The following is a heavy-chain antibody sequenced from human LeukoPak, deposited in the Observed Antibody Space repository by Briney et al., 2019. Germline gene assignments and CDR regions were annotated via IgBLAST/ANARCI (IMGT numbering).Heavy chain of an antibody. CDR2: ISGSGHDI. D-gene: IGHD6-6*01. J-gene: IGHJ5*01. CDR1: GFSFSSYW. V-gene: IGHV3-21*05. CDR3: TRDPRHFDS. Sequence: GGSLRLSCAASGFSFSSYWMNWVRQAPGKGVEWVAYISGSGHDINYSDSVKGRFTISRDNAKNSLYLQMSSLRVEDTAVYYCTRDPRHFDSCGQGTLVTVSS.